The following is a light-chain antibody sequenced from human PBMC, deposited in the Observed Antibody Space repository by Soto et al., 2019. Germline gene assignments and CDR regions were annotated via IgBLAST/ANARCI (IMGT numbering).Light chain of an antibody. CDR1: SSDVGAYKY. J-gene: IGLJ1*01. V-gene: IGLV2-14*01. CDR3: TSYTSSSTLV. Sequence: QSALTQPASVSGSPGQSITISCTGTSSDVGAYKYVSWYQQHPGKAPKLIIYEVNTRPSGVSHRFSGSKSGNTASLTISGLQADDEADYYYTSYTSSSTLVFGTGTKVTVL. CDR2: EVN.